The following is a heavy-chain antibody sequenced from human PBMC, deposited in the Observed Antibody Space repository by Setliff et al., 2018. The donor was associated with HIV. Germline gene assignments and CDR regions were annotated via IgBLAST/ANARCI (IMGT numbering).Heavy chain of an antibody. Sequence: SETLSLTCVVTGYSISSGYYWAWIRQPPGKGLEWIGSIYHTGDTYYNPSLKSRVTMSVDTSQNRFSLNLRSVTAADTALYYCASGLAVAGYFDYWGQGALVTVSS. D-gene: IGHD6-19*01. V-gene: IGHV4-38-2*01. J-gene: IGHJ4*02. CDR3: ASGLAVAGYFDY. CDR1: GYSISSGYY. CDR2: IYHTGDT.